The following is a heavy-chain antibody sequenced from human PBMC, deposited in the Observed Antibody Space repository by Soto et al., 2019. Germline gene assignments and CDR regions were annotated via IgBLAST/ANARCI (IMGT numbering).Heavy chain of an antibody. D-gene: IGHD3-16*01. CDR3: ARGRDASKGGHY. V-gene: IGHV4-34*01. CDR2: IHPNGTT. Sequence: QVQLQQWGAGLLKPSETLSLTCAVYGGSCSDHYCTWIRQSPGKGLECIGEIHPNGTTKYNPSLERRLTISIDTSKTQFSLRLRSVSAADTAVYSCARGRDASKGGHYWGQGTLVSVSS. CDR1: GGSCSDHY. J-gene: IGHJ4*02.